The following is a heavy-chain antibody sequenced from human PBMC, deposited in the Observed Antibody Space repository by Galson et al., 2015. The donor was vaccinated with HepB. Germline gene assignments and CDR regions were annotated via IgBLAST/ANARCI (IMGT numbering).Heavy chain of an antibody. CDR2: ISSTGTTM. CDR3: ARVYFGSGSSSAYWYFDH. Sequence: SLRLSCAASGFTFSSYTMNWVRQAPGKGLESVSYISSTGTTMYYADSAKGRFTISRDNAQNSLYLQMNSLRDEDTAVYYCARVYFGSGSSSAYWYFDHWGRGALVTVSS. V-gene: IGHV3-48*02. J-gene: IGHJ2*01. D-gene: IGHD3-10*01. CDR1: GFTFSSYT.